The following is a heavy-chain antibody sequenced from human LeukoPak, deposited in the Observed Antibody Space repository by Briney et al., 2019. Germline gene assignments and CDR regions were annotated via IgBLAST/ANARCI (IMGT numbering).Heavy chain of an antibody. D-gene: IGHD6-13*01. CDR3: AREGPYSGRWYYFDY. CDR2: IYSSGNT. CDR1: GGSMRSYF. Sequence: PSETLSLTCTVSGGSMRSYFWSWIRQPAGKGLEWIGRIYSSGNTNYNPSPKSRVTMSVDTSKNQFSLKLTSVTAADTAFYYCAREGPYSGRWYYFDYWGQG. V-gene: IGHV4-4*07. J-gene: IGHJ4*02.